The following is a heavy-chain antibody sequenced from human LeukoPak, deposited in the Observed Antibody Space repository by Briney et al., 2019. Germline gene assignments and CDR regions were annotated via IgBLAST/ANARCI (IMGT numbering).Heavy chain of an antibody. CDR3: ARSWFGELLDY. J-gene: IGHJ4*02. D-gene: IGHD3-10*01. V-gene: IGHV3-53*01. Sequence: PGGSLRLSCAASGFTVSSNYMSWVRQAPGKGLEWVSVIYSGGSTYYADSVKGRFTISRDNSKNTLYLQMNSLRAEDTAVYYCARSWFGELLDYWGQGTLVTVSS. CDR1: GFTVSSNY. CDR2: IYSGGST.